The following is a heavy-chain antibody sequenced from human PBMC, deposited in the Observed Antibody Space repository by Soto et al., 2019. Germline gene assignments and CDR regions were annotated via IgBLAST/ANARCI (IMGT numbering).Heavy chain of an antibody. Sequence: GESLKISCKGSGYSFTSYWIGWVRQMPGKGLEWMGIIYPGDSDTRYSPSFQGQVTISKDNSKNTLSLQMNSLRGEDTAIYYCARICGTCDYGMDVWGQGTTVTVSS. CDR1: GYSFTSYW. D-gene: IGHD1-26*01. CDR2: IYPGDSDT. CDR3: ARICGTCDYGMDV. V-gene: IGHV5-51*01. J-gene: IGHJ6*02.